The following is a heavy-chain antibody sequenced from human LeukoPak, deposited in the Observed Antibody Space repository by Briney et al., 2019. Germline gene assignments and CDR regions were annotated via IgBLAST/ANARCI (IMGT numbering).Heavy chain of an antibody. V-gene: IGHV3-33*01. CDR1: GFTFSSYG. CDR2: IWYDENNK. CDR3: ARDHSRGWNLGAPNGYFDY. J-gene: IGHJ4*02. Sequence: GGSLRLSCAASGFTFSSYGIHWVRQAPGKGLEWVAVIWYDENNKDYADSVKGRFTISRDNSRNTLYLQMNSLRVDDTAVYYCARDHSRGWNLGAPNGYFDYWGQGTLVTVSS. D-gene: IGHD6-19*01.